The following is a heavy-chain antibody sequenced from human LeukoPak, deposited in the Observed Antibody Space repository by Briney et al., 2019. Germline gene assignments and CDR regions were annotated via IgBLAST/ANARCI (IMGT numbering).Heavy chain of an antibody. D-gene: IGHD3-22*01. CDR2: ISSSSSYI. Sequence: GGSLGLSCAASGFTFSSYSMNWVRQAPVKELEWVSSISSSSSYIYYADSVKGRFTISRDNAKNSLYLQMNSLRAEDTAVYYCARDPFYYYDSSGYYYFDYWGQGTLVTVSS. V-gene: IGHV3-21*01. CDR3: ARDPFYYYDSSGYYYFDY. J-gene: IGHJ4*02. CDR1: GFTFSSYS.